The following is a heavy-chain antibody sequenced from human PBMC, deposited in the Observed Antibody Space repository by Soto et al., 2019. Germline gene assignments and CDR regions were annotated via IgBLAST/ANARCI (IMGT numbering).Heavy chain of an antibody. V-gene: IGHV1-18*01. Sequence: ASVKVSCKASGYTFTSYGISWVRQAPGQGLEWMGWISAYNGNTNYAQKLQGRVTMTTDTSTSTACMELRSLRSDDTAVYYCARAAAARQNNWFDPWGQGTLVTVSS. J-gene: IGHJ5*02. CDR3: ARAAAARQNNWFDP. D-gene: IGHD2-2*01. CDR2: ISAYNGNT. CDR1: GYTFTSYG.